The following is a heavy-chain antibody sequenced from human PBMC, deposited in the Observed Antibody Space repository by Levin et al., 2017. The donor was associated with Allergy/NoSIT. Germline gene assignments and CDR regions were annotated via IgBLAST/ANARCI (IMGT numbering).Heavy chain of an antibody. V-gene: IGHV1-18*01. CDR3: ARDQPVGFVQLVPSRITGWFDP. CDR2: ISAYNGNT. Sequence: GESLKISCKASGYTFTSYGISWVRQAPGQGLEWMGWISAYNGNTNYAQKLQGRVTMTTDTSTSTAYMELRSLRSDDTAVYYCARDQPVGFVQLVPSRITGWFDPWGQGTLVTVSS. D-gene: IGHD6-13*01. J-gene: IGHJ5*02. CDR1: GYTFTSYG.